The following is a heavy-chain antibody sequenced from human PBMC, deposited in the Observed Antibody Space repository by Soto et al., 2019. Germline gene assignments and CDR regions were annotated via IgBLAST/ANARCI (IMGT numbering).Heavy chain of an antibody. CDR3: ARGYYDYVWGSYRYCYGMDV. D-gene: IGHD3-16*02. Sequence: SETLSLTCAVYGGSFSGYYWSWIRQPPGKGLEWIGEINHSGSTNYNPSLKSRVTISVDTSKNQFSLKLSSVTAADTAVYYCARGYYDYVWGSYRYCYGMDVWGQGTTVTVSS. CDR2: INHSGST. J-gene: IGHJ6*02. CDR1: GGSFSGYY. V-gene: IGHV4-34*01.